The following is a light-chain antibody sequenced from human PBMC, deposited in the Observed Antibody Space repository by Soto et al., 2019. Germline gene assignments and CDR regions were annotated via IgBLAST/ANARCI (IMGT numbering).Light chain of an antibody. CDR1: QSVSSY. CDR2: DAS. Sequence: EIVLTQSPATLSLSPGERATLSCRASQSVSSYLAWYQQKPGQAPRLLIYDASNRATGIPARFSGSGSGTEFTLTISSLQAEDVAVYYCQQYYSTPRTFGQGTKVDIK. CDR3: QQYYSTPRT. V-gene: IGKV3-11*01. J-gene: IGKJ1*01.